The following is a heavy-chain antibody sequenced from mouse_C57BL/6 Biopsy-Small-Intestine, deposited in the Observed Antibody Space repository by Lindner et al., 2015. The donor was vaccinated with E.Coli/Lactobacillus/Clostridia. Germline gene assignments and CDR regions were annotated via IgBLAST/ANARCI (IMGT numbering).Heavy chain of an antibody. Sequence: VQLQESGGGLVKPGGSLKLSCAASGFTFSDYGMHWVRQAPEKGLEWVAYISSGSSTIYYADTVKGRFTISRDNAKNTPFLQMTSLRSEDTAMYYCAREGAYWGQGTLVTVSA. CDR3: AREGAY. CDR2: ISSGSSTI. CDR1: GFTFSDYG. J-gene: IGHJ3*01. V-gene: IGHV5-17*01.